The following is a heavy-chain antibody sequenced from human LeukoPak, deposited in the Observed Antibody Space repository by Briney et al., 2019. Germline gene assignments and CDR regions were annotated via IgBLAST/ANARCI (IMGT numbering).Heavy chain of an antibody. CDR2: FDPENGEP. D-gene: IGHD3-9*01. CDR3: ARETRRRYFESYYGMDV. V-gene: IGHV1-24*01. Sequence: ASVKVSCKVSGHTLTDLSMHWVRQTPGKGLECLGGFDPENGEPIYAQMFQGRVTMTEDTSTDTAYMELRSLRSDDTAVYYCARETRRRYFESYYGMDVWGQGTTVTVSS. CDR1: GHTLTDLS. J-gene: IGHJ6*02.